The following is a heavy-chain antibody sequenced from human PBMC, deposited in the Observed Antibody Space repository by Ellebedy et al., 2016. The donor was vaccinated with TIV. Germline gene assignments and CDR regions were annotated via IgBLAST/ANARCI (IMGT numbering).Heavy chain of an antibody. V-gene: IGHV3-7*01. CDR3: ATAPGTLDCDC. CDR2: INEDGSEK. D-gene: IGHD6-13*01. CDR1: GFTFSNYW. J-gene: IGHJ4*02. Sequence: PGGSLRLSCAVSGFTFSNYWMTWVRQAPGKGLEWVANINEDGSEKYYVDSVKGRFTISRDNAQNSLYLQMSSLKVEDTAVYYCATAPGTLDCDCWGQGTLVTVSS.